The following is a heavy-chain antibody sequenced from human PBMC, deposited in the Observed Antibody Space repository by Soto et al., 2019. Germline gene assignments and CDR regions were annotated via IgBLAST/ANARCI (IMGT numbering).Heavy chain of an antibody. CDR2: ISAYNGNT. J-gene: IGHJ6*02. Sequence: ASVKVSCKASGYTFTSYGISWVRQAPGQGLEWMGWISAYNGNTNYAQKLQGRVTMTTDTSTSTAYMALRSLRSDDTAVYYCARAVRYDFWSGPGSYYGMDVWGQGTTVTVSS. D-gene: IGHD3-3*01. CDR1: GYTFTSYG. V-gene: IGHV1-18*01. CDR3: ARAVRYDFWSGPGSYYGMDV.